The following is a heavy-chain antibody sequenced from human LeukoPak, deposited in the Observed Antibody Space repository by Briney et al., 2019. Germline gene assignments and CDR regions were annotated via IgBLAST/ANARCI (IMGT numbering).Heavy chain of an antibody. CDR2: IYYSGST. CDR3: AREMRVCTSISCPSYYFDY. CDR1: GGSISSGGYY. J-gene: IGHJ4*02. V-gene: IGHV4-30-4*01. D-gene: IGHD2-2*01. Sequence: SGTLSLTCTVSGGSISSGGYYWSWIRQPPGKGLEWVGYIYYSGSTYYNPSLKSRVTISVDTSKNQFSLKLSSVTAADTAVYYCAREMRVCTSISCPSYYFDYWGQGTLVTVSS.